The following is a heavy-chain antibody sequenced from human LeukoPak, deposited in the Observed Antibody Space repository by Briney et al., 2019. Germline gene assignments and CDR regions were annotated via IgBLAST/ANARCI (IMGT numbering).Heavy chain of an antibody. CDR3: AKDPYYDSSGYSLTFDY. CDR2: IKSDGSTI. V-gene: IGHV3-74*01. J-gene: IGHJ4*02. D-gene: IGHD3-22*01. Sequence: GGSLRLSCAASGFTFSSYWMHWVRQAPGKGLVWVSRIKSDGSTITYADSVKGRFAISRDNAKNTLYLQMNSLRAEDTAVYYCAKDPYYDSSGYSLTFDYWGQGILVTVSS. CDR1: GFTFSSYW.